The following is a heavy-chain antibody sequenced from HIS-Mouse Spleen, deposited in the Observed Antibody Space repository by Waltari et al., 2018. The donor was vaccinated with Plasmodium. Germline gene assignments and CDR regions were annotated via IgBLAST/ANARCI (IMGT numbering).Heavy chain of an antibody. V-gene: IGHV3-7*01. D-gene: IGHD6-13*01. J-gene: IGHJ2*01. CDR3: ASSWYWYFDL. CDR2: IKQDGSEK. CDR1: GLTLSSDW. Sequence: EVQLVESGGGLVPPGWSLSLSCAASGLTLSSDWMSCVRQDQGKGLEWVANIKQDGSEKYYVDSVKGRFTISRDNAKNSLYLQMNSLRAEDTAVYYCASSWYWYFDLWGRGTLVTVSS.